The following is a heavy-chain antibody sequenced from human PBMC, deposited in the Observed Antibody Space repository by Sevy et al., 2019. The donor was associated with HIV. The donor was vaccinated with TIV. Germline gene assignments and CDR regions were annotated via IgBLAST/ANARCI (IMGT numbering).Heavy chain of an antibody. CDR1: GFSFDSYG. D-gene: IGHD3-22*01. CDR2: ISGSGTRT. Sequence: GWSLRLSCAVSGFSFDSYGMTWVRQAPGKGLEWVSGISGSGTRTYYADSVKGRFSISRDNSKNRLYLQMNSLRSEDTAIYYCAKGGGGHYDPDEIGHYFYYYNMDVWGKGTTVTVSS. J-gene: IGHJ6*03. V-gene: IGHV3-23*01. CDR3: AKGGGGHYDPDEIGHYFYYYNMDV.